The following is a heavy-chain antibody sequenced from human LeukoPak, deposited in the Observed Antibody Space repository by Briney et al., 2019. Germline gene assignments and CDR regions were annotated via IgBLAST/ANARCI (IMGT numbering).Heavy chain of an antibody. J-gene: IGHJ4*02. V-gene: IGHV3-48*03. D-gene: IGHD1-26*01. CDR1: GFTFSNTY. CDR3: ARGERGDY. Sequence: GGSLRLSCAASGFTFSNTYMTWVRQAPGKGLEWVSYISSIGTTIYYADSVKGRFTISRDNAKNSLYLQMNSLRAEDTAVYYCARGERGDYWGQGTLVTVSS. CDR2: ISSIGTTI.